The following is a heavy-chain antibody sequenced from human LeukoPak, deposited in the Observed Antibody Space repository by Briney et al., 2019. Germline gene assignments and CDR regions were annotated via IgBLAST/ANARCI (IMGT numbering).Heavy chain of an antibody. V-gene: IGHV3-48*01. J-gene: IGHJ4*02. Sequence: GGSLRLSCAASGFTFSSYSMNWVRQAPGRGLEWVSYISSSSSTIYYADSVKGRFTISRDNAKNSLYLQMNSLRAEDTAVYYCAREPTDVNTATAFDYWGQGTLVTVSS. CDR1: GFTFSSYS. CDR2: ISSSSSTI. D-gene: IGHD5-18*01. CDR3: AREPTDVNTATAFDY.